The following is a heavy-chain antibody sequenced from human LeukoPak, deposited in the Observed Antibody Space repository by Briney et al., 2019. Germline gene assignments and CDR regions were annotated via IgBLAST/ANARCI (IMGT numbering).Heavy chain of an antibody. J-gene: IGHJ4*02. CDR1: GGSVSSGSYY. CDR3: ARVTYDFWSGDRYYFDY. Sequence: SETLSLTCTVSGGSVSSGSYYWSWIRQPPGKGLEWIGYIYYSGSTNYNPSLKSRVTISVDTSKNQFSLKLSSVTAADTAVYYCARVTYDFWSGDRYYFDYWGQGTLVTVSS. CDR2: IYYSGST. V-gene: IGHV4-61*01. D-gene: IGHD3-3*01.